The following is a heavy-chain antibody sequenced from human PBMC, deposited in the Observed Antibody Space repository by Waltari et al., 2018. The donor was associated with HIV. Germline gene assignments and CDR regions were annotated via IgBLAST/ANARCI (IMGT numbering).Heavy chain of an antibody. CDR1: GFNFGAYA. V-gene: IGHV3-49*03. CDR3: ARGVNLRCTGDCYSAY. D-gene: IGHD2-21*02. J-gene: IGHJ4*02. CDR2: IKSKPYGGTR. Sequence: EVHLVESGGGLVQPGRSLRLSCKASGFNFGAYAVTWFRQAPGKGMEWLGFIKSKPYGGTREYAASVKGRFTTSRDDSKNIAFLQMDSLKIEDTAVYYCARGVNLRCTGDCYSAYWGQGTLVTVSS.